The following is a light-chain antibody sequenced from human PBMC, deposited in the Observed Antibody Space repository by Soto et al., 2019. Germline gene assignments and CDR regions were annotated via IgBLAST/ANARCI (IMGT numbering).Light chain of an antibody. V-gene: IGKV1-9*01. J-gene: IGKJ5*01. CDR1: QVISTS. CDR3: QQIFDSPIT. CDR2: AAS. Sequence: DIQLTQSPSFLSPSIGESVTITCRASQVISTSLAWYQVKPGKAPKLLIYAASTLESGVPSRFSATVSGTEFSLTITSLQHEHFATYYCQQIFDSPITFGQGTRLEIK.